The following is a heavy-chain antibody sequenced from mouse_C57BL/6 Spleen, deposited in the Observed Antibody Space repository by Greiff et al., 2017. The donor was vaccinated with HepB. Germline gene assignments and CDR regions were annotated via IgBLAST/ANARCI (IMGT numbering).Heavy chain of an antibody. V-gene: IGHV1-18*01. CDR1: GYTFTDYN. CDR2: INPNNGGT. D-gene: IGHD1-1*01. CDR3: ARAITTVGATPWYFDV. Sequence: EVQLQQSGPALVKPGASVKIPCKASGYTFTDYNMDWVKQSDGKSLEWIGDINPNNGGTIFNQKFKGKATLTVDKSSSTAYMELRILTSEDTSVYYCARAITTVGATPWYFDVWGTGTTVTVSS. J-gene: IGHJ1*03.